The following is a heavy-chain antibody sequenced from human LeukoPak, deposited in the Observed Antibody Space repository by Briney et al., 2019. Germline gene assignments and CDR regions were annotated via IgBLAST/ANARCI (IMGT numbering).Heavy chain of an antibody. CDR1: GFTFSSYD. D-gene: IGHD3-22*01. J-gene: IGHJ4*02. CDR3: ARDIEVDYYDSSGPGVDY. V-gene: IGHV3-21*01. Sequence: PGGSLRLSCAASGFTFSSYDMNWVRQAPGKGLEWVSSISSSSSYIYYADSVKGRFTISRDNAKNSLYLQMNSLRAEDTAVYYCARDIEVDYYDSSGPGVDYWGQGTLVTVSS. CDR2: ISSSSSYI.